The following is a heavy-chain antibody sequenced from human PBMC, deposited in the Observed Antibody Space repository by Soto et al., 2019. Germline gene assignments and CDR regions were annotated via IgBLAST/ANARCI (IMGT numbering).Heavy chain of an antibody. CDR3: ATDPYCGSAPGCSALDA. CDR2: ISAYNGNT. CDR1: GYPFTSSG. V-gene: IGHV1-18*04. J-gene: IGHJ6*02. Sequence: QVHLVQSGGEVKKPGASVKVSCKASGYPFTSSGFSWVRQAPGQGLEWMGWISAYNGNTLYAQKFKGRVTMTTDTSTSTAYMGLGSLRSDDTAVYYCATDPYCGSAPGCSALDAWGQGTTVTVSS. D-gene: IGHD2-21*01.